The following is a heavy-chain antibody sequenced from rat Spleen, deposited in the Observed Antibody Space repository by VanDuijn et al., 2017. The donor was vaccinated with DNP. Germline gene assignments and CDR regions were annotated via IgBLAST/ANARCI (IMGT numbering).Heavy chain of an antibody. V-gene: IGHV7-6*01. CDR1: GFTFADFY. Sequence: EVKLLESGGGLVQPGGSLRLSCAASGFTFADFYMSWIRQSPGKAPEWLSFIRSKANSYTTEYNPSVKGRFTISRDNTKNTLYLQMNSLRSEDTATYYCARGGRSYFDYWGHGVMVTVSS. J-gene: IGHJ2*01. CDR3: ARGGRSYFDY. D-gene: IGHD1-11*01. CDR2: IRSKANSYTT.